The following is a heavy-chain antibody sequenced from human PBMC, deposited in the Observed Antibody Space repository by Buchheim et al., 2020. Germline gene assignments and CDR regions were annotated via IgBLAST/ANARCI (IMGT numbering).Heavy chain of an antibody. D-gene: IGHD2-2*01. CDR1: GFTFSSHA. J-gene: IGHJ5*02. V-gene: IGHV3-30*04. CDR2: ISHDGNIK. CDR3: ARRAVVTDEHCNWLDP. Sequence: QVQPVESGGSVVQPGRSLRLSCAASGFTFSSHAMHWVRQAPDKGLEWVAVISHDGNIKKYAESVKGRFTISRDNSKNTLYVQMNGLRLEDTAVYYCARRAVVTDEHCNWLDPWGQGTL.